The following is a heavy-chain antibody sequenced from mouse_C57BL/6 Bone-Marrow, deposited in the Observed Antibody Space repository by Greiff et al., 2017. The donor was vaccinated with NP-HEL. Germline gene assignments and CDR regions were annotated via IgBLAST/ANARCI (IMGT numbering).Heavy chain of an antibody. D-gene: IGHD1-1*01. CDR3: ARRGTTVVGYFDV. Sequence: QVQLQQSGAELARPGASVKLSCKASGYTFTSYGISWVKQRTGQGLEWIGEIYPRSGNTYYNEKFKGKATLTADKSSSTAYMELRSLTSEDSAVYFCARRGTTVVGYFDVWGTGTTVTVSS. J-gene: IGHJ1*03. CDR1: GYTFTSYG. CDR2: IYPRSGNT. V-gene: IGHV1-81*01.